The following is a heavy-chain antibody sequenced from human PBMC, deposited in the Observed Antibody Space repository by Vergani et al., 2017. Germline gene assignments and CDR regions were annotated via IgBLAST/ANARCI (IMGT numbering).Heavy chain of an antibody. D-gene: IGHD1-1*01. Sequence: QVQLVQSGAEVKKPGASVKVSCKASGYTFTSYYMHWVRQAPGQGLEWMGWINPNSGGTNYAQKFQGRVTMTRDTSISTAYMELSRLRSDDTAVYYCASSTTATTLYYYYYMDVWGKGTTVTVSS. CDR2: INPNSGGT. CDR1: GYTFTSYY. CDR3: ASSTTATTLYYYYYMDV. J-gene: IGHJ6*03. V-gene: IGHV1-2*02.